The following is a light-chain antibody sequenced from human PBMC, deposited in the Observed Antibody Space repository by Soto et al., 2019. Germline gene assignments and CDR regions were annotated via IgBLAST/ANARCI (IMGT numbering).Light chain of an antibody. CDR1: HSVSSN. CDR3: QQYNNWPLT. J-gene: IGKJ5*01. Sequence: IVLTQSPATLSVSPGERASLSCRASHSVSSNLAWHQQRPGQAPRLLIYGASTRATGVPARFSGGGSGTEFTLTITSLQSEDFAVYWCQQYNNWPLTFGPGTRLEIK. V-gene: IGKV3D-15*01. CDR2: GAS.